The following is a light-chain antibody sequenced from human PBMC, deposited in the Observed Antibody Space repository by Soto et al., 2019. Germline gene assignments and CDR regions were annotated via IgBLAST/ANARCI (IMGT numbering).Light chain of an antibody. CDR3: QQRSNWPPIT. Sequence: EIVFTQSPAPLSFSPGEKSTLSRRGSQSVSSYLAWYQQKPGQAPRLLIYDASNRATGIPARFSGSGSGTDFTLTISSLEPEDFAVYYCQQRSNWPPITFGQGTRLEIK. V-gene: IGKV3-11*01. CDR2: DAS. J-gene: IGKJ5*01. CDR1: QSVSSY.